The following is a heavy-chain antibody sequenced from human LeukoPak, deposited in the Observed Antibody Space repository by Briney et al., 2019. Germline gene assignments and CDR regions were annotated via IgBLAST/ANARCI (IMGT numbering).Heavy chain of an antibody. CDR1: GFTFNRCA. D-gene: IGHD3-22*01. V-gene: IGHV3-21*01. J-gene: IGHJ5*02. CDR3: ATYSSGYYLEA. CDR2: ISSSSSYI. Sequence: GGSLRLSCAAFGFTFNRCAMTWVRQAPGKGLEWFSSISSSSSYIYYADSVKGRFTISRDNAKNSLYLQMNSLRAEDTAVYYCATYSSGYYLEAWGQGTLVTVSS.